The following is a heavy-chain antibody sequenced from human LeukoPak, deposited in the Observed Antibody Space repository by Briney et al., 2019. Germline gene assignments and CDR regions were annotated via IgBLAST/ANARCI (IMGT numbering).Heavy chain of an antibody. J-gene: IGHJ4*02. D-gene: IGHD2-15*01. CDR3: ARGDPLGYCSDNCYSFDY. CDR1: GYTFTDYF. V-gene: IGHV1-2*02. Sequence: ASVKDSCKASGYTFTDYFTHWVRQAPGQGLEWMGWINPKTGGTTYAQKFQGRVTMTRDMSINTAYMELSRLNSDDTAVYYCARGDPLGYCSDNCYSFDYWGQGTLVTVSS. CDR2: INPKTGGT.